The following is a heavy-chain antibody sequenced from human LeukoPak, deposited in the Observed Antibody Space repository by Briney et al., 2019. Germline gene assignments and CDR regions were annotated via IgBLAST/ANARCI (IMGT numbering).Heavy chain of an antibody. V-gene: IGHV1-46*01. CDR3: ARGRVGSYYDFWSGYYQNWFDP. J-gene: IGHJ5*02. CDR2: ISPSAGTT. Sequence: GASVKVSCKASGYTFTSYYIHWVRQAPGQGLEWMGFISPSAGTTSYPQMFQGIVTMTRDTSTSTVYMELSSLRSEDTAVYYRARGRVGSYYDFWSGYYQNWFDPWGQGTLVTVSS. CDR1: GYTFTSYY. D-gene: IGHD3-3*01.